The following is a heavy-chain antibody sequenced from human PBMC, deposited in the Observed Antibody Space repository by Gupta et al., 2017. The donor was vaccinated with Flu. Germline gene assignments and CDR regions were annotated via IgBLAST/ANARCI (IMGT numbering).Heavy chain of an antibody. J-gene: IGHJ4*02. Sequence: VQLVESGGGLVQPGGSLKLSCAASGFTFSGSAMHWVRQASGKGLEWVGRIRSKANSYATAYAASVKGRFTISRDDSKNTAYLQMNSLKTEDTAVYYCTRGYCSSTSCYTFDYWGQGTLVTVSS. CDR1: GFTFSGSA. V-gene: IGHV3-73*02. CDR3: TRGYCSSTSCYTFDY. CDR2: IRSKANSYAT. D-gene: IGHD2-2*02.